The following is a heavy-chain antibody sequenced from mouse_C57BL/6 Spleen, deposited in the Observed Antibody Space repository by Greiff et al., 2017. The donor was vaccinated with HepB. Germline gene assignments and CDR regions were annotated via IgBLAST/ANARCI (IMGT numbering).Heavy chain of an antibody. Sequence: VQLQQSGAELVMPGASVKLSCKASGYTFTSYWMHWVKQRPGQGLEWIGEIDPSVSYTSYNQKFKGKSTLTVDKSSSTAYMQRSSLKSEGSAVYYCARSTGNWYFDVWGTGTTVTVSS. V-gene: IGHV1-69*01. J-gene: IGHJ1*03. CDR1: GYTFTSYW. CDR3: ARSTGNWYFDV. D-gene: IGHD4-1*02. CDR2: IDPSVSYT.